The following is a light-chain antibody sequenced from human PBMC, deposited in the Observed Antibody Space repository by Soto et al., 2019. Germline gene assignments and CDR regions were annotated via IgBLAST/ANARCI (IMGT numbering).Light chain of an antibody. CDR3: AAWDDRLKSPV. J-gene: IGLJ3*02. CDR2: TNT. V-gene: IGLV1-44*01. CDR1: NSNIGGDS. Sequence: QSLLTQPPSASGTPGQRVTISCSGTNSNIGGDSVSWYQHLPGTAPKLVIHTNTLRPSGVPDRFSGSKSGTSASLAISGLQSEDEADYYCAAWDDRLKSPVFGGGTQLTVL.